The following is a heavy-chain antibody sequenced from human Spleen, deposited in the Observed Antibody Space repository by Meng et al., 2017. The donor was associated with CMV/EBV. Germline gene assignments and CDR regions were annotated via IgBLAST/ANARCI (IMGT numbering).Heavy chain of an antibody. J-gene: IGHJ3*02. CDR2: ISYDAGDR. V-gene: IGHV3-30*04. D-gene: IGHD1-26*01. Sequence: LSCAASGFIFSAYAMHWVRQAPGKGLEWVAVISYDAGDRYYADSVKGRFTISRDNSKNTLYLQMNSLRGEDTAVYYCARGSEGAFDIWGQGTMVTVSS. CDR3: ARGSEGAFDI. CDR1: GFIFSAYA.